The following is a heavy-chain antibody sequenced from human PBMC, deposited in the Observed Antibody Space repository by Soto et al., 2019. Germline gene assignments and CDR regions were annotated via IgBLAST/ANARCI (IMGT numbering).Heavy chain of an antibody. CDR2: LYSGCRA. Sequence: EVQLVDSGGTLVQPGGPLRLSCAVYGFTVSTYHISWVPQTPGKGLEWVSTLYSGCRAYYTAAMRGRFTVSRDHSKNTLSLQMNSPRNEDTAIYYCARADLSAFDSWGQGTMVTVAS. J-gene: IGHJ3*02. V-gene: IGHV3-66*01. CDR1: GFTVSTYH. CDR3: ARADLSAFDS.